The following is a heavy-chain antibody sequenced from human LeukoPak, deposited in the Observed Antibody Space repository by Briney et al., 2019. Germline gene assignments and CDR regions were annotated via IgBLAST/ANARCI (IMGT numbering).Heavy chain of an antibody. CDR3: ARGRGYSYGKGVDY. V-gene: IGHV3-20*04. CDR1: GFTFDDYA. CDR2: INWNGESK. J-gene: IGHJ4*02. Sequence: GGSLRLSCAASGFTFDDYAMTWVRQAPGKGLDWVSGINWNGESKDYADAVRGRFTISRDNAKNSLYLQMNSLRAEDTALYYCARGRGYSYGKGVDYWGQGTLVTVSS. D-gene: IGHD5-18*01.